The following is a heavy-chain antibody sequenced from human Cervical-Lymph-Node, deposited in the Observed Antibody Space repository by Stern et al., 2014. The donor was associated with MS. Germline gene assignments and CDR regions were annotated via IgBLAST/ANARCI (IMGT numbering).Heavy chain of an antibody. CDR2: ISAYNGNT. D-gene: IGHD1-14*01. CDR3: ARDKGGARRRQPESYFDY. CDR1: GYTFTSYG. V-gene: IGHV1-18*01. Sequence: QDQLVQSGAEVKKPGASVKVSCKASGYTFTSYGISWVRQAPGQGLEWMGWISAYNGNTNYAQKLQGRVTMTTDTSTSTAYMELRSLRSDDTAVYYCARDKGGARRRQPESYFDYWGQGTLVTVSS. J-gene: IGHJ4*02.